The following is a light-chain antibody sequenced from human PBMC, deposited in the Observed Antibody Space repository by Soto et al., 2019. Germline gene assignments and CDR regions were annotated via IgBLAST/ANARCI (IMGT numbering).Light chain of an antibody. Sequence: QSALTQPASVSGSPGQSITISCTGTSSDVGGYNYVSWYQHHPGKAPKLMIYDVSNRPSGVSDRFSCSKSDNTAPLTISGLQPEDEADYYCSSYTTSNTRQIVFGTGTKLTVL. CDR2: DVS. J-gene: IGLJ1*01. CDR1: SSDVGGYNY. V-gene: IGLV2-14*03. CDR3: SSYTTSNTRQIV.